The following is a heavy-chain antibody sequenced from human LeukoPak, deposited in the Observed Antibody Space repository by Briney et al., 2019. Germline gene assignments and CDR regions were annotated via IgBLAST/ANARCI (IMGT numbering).Heavy chain of an antibody. D-gene: IGHD4-11*01. J-gene: IGHJ4*02. CDR3: ARTNERYSNYNLFDY. V-gene: IGHV3-33*01. Sequence: GGSLRLSCAASGFTFSNYGMHWVRQAPDKGLEWVAVIWYDGSNQYYADSVKGRFTISRDNSENTLYLQMNSLRAEDTAVYYCARTNERYSNYNLFDYWGQGTLVTVSS. CDR2: IWYDGSNQ. CDR1: GFTFSNYG.